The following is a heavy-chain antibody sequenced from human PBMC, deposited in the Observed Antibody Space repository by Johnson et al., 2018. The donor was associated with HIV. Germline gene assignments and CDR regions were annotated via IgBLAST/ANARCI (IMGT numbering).Heavy chain of an antibody. Sequence: VQLLESGGGVVQPGRSLRLSCTASGFTVSSNYMSWVRQAPGKGLEWVSRINSDGSSTSYADSVKGRFTISRDNAKNTLYLQMNSLRAEDTAVYYCARDNGAVAGPEGAFDIWGQGTMVTVSS. D-gene: IGHD6-19*01. J-gene: IGHJ3*02. CDR2: INSDGSST. CDR3: ARDNGAVAGPEGAFDI. CDR1: GFTVSSNY. V-gene: IGHV3-74*01.